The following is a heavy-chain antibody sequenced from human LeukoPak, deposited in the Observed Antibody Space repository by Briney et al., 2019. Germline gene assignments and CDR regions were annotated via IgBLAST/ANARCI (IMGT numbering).Heavy chain of an antibody. CDR1: ESTFRSYE. V-gene: IGHV3-48*03. J-gene: IGHJ4*02. D-gene: IGHD3-22*01. CDR3: ASRAYYDSSGYS. CDR2: ISSSGSTI. Sequence: PGGSLKLSCEPSESTFRSYEINWARKPPGKGLKGVSYISSSGSTIYYADSVKGRFTISRDNAKNSLYLQMNSLRAEDTAVYYCASRAYYDSSGYSWGQGTLVTVSS.